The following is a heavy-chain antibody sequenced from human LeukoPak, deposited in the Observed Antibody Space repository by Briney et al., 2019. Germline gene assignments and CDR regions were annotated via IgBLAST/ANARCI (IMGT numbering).Heavy chain of an antibody. Sequence: ASVKVSCKASGYTFTGYCMHWVRQAPGQGLEWMGWINPNSGGTNYAQKFQGRVTMTRDTSISTAYMELSRLRSDDTAVYYCARTYARGAPNAFDIWGQGTMVTVSS. CDR1: GYTFTGYC. D-gene: IGHD1-26*01. J-gene: IGHJ3*02. CDR2: INPNSGGT. CDR3: ARTYARGAPNAFDI. V-gene: IGHV1-2*02.